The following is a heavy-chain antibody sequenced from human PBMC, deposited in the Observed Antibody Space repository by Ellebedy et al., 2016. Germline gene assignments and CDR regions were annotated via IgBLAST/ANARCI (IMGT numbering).Heavy chain of an antibody. CDR3: AKEAITFGGVFDY. Sequence: GGSLRLSCTASGFTFGDYAMTWFRQAPGKGLEWVSAISGSGGSTYDADSVKGRFTISRDNSKNTLYLQMNSLRAEDTALYYCAKEAITFGGVFDYWGQGILVIVSS. CDR2: ISGSGGST. V-gene: IGHV3-23*01. J-gene: IGHJ4*02. D-gene: IGHD3-16*01. CDR1: GFTFGDYA.